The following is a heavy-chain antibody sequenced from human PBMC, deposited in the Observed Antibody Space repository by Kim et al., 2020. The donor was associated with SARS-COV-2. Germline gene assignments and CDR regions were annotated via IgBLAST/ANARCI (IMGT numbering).Heavy chain of an antibody. J-gene: IGHJ6*03. Sequence: SVKVSCKASGGTFSSYAISWVRQAPGQGLEWMGRIIPILGIANYAQKFQGRVTITADKSTSAAYMELSSLRSEDTAVYYCARNKYDYSSYYYMDVWGKG. V-gene: IGHV1-69*04. CDR3: ARNKYDYSSYYYMDV. D-gene: IGHD2-2*01. CDR1: GGTFSSYA. CDR2: IIPILGIA.